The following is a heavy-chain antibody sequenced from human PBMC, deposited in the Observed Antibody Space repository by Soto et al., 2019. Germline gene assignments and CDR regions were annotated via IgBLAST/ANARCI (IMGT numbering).Heavy chain of an antibody. J-gene: IGHJ4*02. Sequence: GGSLRLSCAASGFTFISYAMIWVRQAPGKGLEWVSGISGSGASTFYADSLKGRFTISRDNSNNTLYREMSSLRAEDTAVYYCAKDKGSLGSGSYGIFDYWGQGTLVTVSS. CDR1: GFTFISYA. D-gene: IGHD3-10*01. CDR3: AKDKGSLGSGSYGIFDY. V-gene: IGHV3-23*01. CDR2: ISGSGAST.